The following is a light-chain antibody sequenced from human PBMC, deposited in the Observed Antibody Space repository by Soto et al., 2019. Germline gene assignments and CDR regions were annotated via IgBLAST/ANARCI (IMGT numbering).Light chain of an antibody. CDR3: QXYXXSSPYT. CDR2: GAS. CDR1: QSVSGSY. Sequence: EIVLTQSPGTLSLSPGERATLSCRASQSVSGSYLAWYQQKPGQAPRLLIYGASSRATGIPDRFSGSGSGTDFTLTISRLXPEDFAXYYXQXYXXSSPYTFGQGTKLEIK. V-gene: IGKV3-20*01. J-gene: IGKJ2*01.